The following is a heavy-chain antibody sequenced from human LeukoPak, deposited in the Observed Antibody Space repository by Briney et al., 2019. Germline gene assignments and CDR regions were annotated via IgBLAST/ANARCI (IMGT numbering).Heavy chain of an antibody. CDR1: GFTFSSYS. CDR3: AKDYGSGSYYSVYYFDY. CDR2: ISSSSSYI. Sequence: PGGSLRLSCAASGFTFSSYSMNWVRQAPGKGLEWVSSISSSSSYIYYADSVKGRFTISRDNAKNSLYLQMNSLRAEDTAVYYCAKDYGSGSYYSVYYFDYWGQGTLVTVSS. D-gene: IGHD3-10*01. J-gene: IGHJ4*02. V-gene: IGHV3-21*04.